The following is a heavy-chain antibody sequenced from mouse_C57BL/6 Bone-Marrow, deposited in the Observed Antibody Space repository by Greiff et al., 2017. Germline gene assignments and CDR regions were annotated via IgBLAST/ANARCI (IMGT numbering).Heavy chain of an antibody. Sequence: VKLQESGAELVRPGASVKLSCTASGFTIKDYYMHWVKQRPIQGLEWIGNIDPSDSETHYNQKFKDKATLTVDKSSSTAYMQLSSLTSEDSAVYYCARGGTFAYWGQGTRVTVSA. CDR2: IDPSDSET. D-gene: IGHD3-3*01. V-gene: IGHV1-52*01. J-gene: IGHJ3*01. CDR1: GFTIKDYY. CDR3: ARGGTFAY.